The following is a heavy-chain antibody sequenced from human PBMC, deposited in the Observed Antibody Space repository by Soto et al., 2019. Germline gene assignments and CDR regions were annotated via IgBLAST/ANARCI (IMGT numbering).Heavy chain of an antibody. CDR1: EFTFSSYA. CDR3: ARYPDRLGLFYYYGMDV. CDR2: ISGDGGTT. Sequence: GGSLRLSCAASEFTFSSYAMSWVRQAPGKGLEWVADISGDGGTTHYADSVKGRFTISRNNFKNILYLEMNSLRADDTAVYYCARYPDRLGLFYYYGMDVWGQGTTVTVSS. J-gene: IGHJ6*02. D-gene: IGHD3-10*01. V-gene: IGHV3-23*01.